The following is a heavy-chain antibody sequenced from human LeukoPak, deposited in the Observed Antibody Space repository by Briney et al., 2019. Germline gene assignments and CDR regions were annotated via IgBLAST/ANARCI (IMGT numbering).Heavy chain of an antibody. J-gene: IGHJ4*02. CDR1: GFSFSGYT. Sequence: PGGSLRLSCAASGFSFSGYTMNWVRQAPGKGLEWVSSITSSSYYIYYADSVKGRFTISRDNAKNSLYLQMNSLRAEDTAVYYCARRDCSGGSCDTFYDYWGQGTLVTVSS. CDR2: ITSSSYYI. V-gene: IGHV3-21*01. CDR3: ARRDCSGGSCDTFYDY. D-gene: IGHD2-15*01.